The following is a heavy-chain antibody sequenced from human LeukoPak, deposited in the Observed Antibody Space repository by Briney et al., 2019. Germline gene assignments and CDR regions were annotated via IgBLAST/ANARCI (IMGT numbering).Heavy chain of an antibody. CDR3: AHRPPGKISGWDNCYFDT. J-gene: IGHJ4*03. Sequence: SGPTLVQPTQTLTLTCTLSGFSITTSGVGVGWVRQSPVKALEWLAVIYWDDDRRYNPSLRSRVTVTKDSSKNQVILIMTNMDPVDTATYYCAHRPPGKISGWDNCYFDTWAPGTLVTVSS. V-gene: IGHV2-5*02. D-gene: IGHD6-19*01. CDR1: GFSITTSGVG. CDR2: IYWDDDR.